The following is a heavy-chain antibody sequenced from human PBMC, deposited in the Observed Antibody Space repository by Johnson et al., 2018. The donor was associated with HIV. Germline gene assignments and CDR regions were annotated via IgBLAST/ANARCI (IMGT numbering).Heavy chain of an antibody. D-gene: IGHD6-19*01. Sequence: VQLVESGGSLVKPGGSMRLSCAASGFTFTDYYMTWIRQAPGKGLEWVSHISTSGGGIYYADSVKGRFTISRDNARNSLYLQMISLRADDTAVYYCARVRYSSGWPIYAFDIWGPGTVVIVSS. J-gene: IGHJ3*02. V-gene: IGHV3-11*04. CDR3: ARVRYSSGWPIYAFDI. CDR1: GFTFTDYY. CDR2: ISTSGGGI.